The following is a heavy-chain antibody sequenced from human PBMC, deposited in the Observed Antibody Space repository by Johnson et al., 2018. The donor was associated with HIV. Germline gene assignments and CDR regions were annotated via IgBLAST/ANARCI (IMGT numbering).Heavy chain of an antibody. CDR2: IKQDGSEK. V-gene: IGHV3-7*03. CDR1: GFTFSSYW. J-gene: IGHJ3*02. D-gene: IGHD2-15*01. Sequence: VQLVETGGGLVQPGGSLRLSCAASGFTFSSYWMSWVRQAPGKGLEWVANIKQDGSEKYYVDSVKGRFTISRDNAKNSLYLQVNSLRAEDTAVYYCARVGILRRRGAFDIWGQGTMVTVSS. CDR3: ARVGILRRRGAFDI.